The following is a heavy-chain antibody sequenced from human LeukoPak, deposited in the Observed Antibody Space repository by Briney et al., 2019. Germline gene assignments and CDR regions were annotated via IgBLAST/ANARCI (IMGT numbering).Heavy chain of an antibody. V-gene: IGHV4-59*08. D-gene: IGHD6-19*01. CDR3: ASRVAVAGNYYFDY. CDR2: MYYIGIT. Sequence: NPSETLSLTCTVSGGSISSYYWSWFRQPPGKGLEWIGYMYYIGITNYNPSLKSRVTIAVDTSKNQFSLKLSSVTAADTAVYYCASRVAVAGNYYFDYWGQGTLVTVSA. CDR1: GGSISSYY. J-gene: IGHJ4*02.